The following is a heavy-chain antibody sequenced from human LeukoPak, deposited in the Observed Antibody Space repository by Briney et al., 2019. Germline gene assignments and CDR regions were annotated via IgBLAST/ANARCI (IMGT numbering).Heavy chain of an antibody. CDR1: GYSISSGYY. CDR3: AKAPRFLEWFPYYYHMDV. J-gene: IGHJ6*03. Sequence: SETLSLTCEVSGYSISSGYYWGWIRQPPGKGLEWIGSIYHSGSTYYNPSLKSRVTISVDTSKNQFSLKLSSVTAADTAVYYCAKAPRFLEWFPYYYHMDVWGKGTTVTVSS. CDR2: IYHSGST. D-gene: IGHD3-3*01. V-gene: IGHV4-38-2*01.